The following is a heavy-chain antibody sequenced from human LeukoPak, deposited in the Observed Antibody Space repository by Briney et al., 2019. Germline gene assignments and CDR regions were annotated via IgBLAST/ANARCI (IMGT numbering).Heavy chain of an antibody. CDR3: AGGNLSGDHDF. Sequence: GASVKVSCKASGYTFTSYGISWVRQSPGQGLEWMGWINPTSGSTNYARTFRGRVTLTSDTSITTAYMELSRLKSDDTAVYYCAGGNLSGDHDFWRQGTLVSVCS. J-gene: IGHJ4*02. V-gene: IGHV1-2*02. D-gene: IGHD1-26*01. CDR1: GYTFTSYG. CDR2: INPTSGST.